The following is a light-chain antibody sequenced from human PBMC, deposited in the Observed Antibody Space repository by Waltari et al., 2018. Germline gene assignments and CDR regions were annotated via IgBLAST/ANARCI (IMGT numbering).Light chain of an antibody. CDR1: QTVRTK. CDR2: DAS. V-gene: IGKV3-15*01. Sequence: EIVMTQFPATLSVSPGARATLSCRASQTVRTKLAWYQHRPGQPPRLLIHDASTRASDIPPRFSGRGSGTDFTLTISSLQSEDFAVYYCQQYNEWSPLTFGGGTQIDIK. J-gene: IGKJ4*01. CDR3: QQYNEWSPLT.